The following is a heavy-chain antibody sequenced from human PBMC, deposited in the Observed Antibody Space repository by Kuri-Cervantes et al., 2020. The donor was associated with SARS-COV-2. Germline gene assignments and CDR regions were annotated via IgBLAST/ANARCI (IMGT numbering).Heavy chain of an antibody. CDR1: GFTFSNAW. D-gene: IGHD6-19*01. Sequence: GESLKISCAASGFTFSNAWMNWVRQAPGKGLEWVGRIKSKTDGGTTDYAAPVKGRFTISRDDSKNTLYLQMNSLKTEDTAVYYCARDRGSSGWSWVYYYYGMDVWGQGTTVTVSS. V-gene: IGHV3-15*07. CDR3: ARDRGSSGWSWVYYYYGMDV. J-gene: IGHJ6*02. CDR2: IKSKTDGGTT.